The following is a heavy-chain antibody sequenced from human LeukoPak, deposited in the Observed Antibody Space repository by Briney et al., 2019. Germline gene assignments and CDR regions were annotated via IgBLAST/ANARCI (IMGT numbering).Heavy chain of an antibody. Sequence: PSQTLSLTCTVSGGSISSGDYYWSWIRQPPGKGLEWIGYIYYSGSTYYNPSLKSRVTISVDTSKNQFSLKLSSVTAADTAVYYCARVMSMVRGWSRTNWFDPWGQGTLVTVPS. J-gene: IGHJ5*02. CDR1: GGSISSGDYY. V-gene: IGHV4-30-4*08. D-gene: IGHD3-10*01. CDR2: IYYSGST. CDR3: ARVMSMVRGWSRTNWFDP.